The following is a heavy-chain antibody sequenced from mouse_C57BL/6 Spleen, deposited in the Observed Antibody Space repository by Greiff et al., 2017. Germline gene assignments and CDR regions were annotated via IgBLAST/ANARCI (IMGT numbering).Heavy chain of an antibody. D-gene: IGHD2-3*01. CDR2: IDPENGDT. CDR1: GFNIKDDY. J-gene: IGHJ2*01. V-gene: IGHV14-4*01. Sequence: VHVKQSGAELVRPGASVKLSCTASGFNIKDDYMHWVKQRPEQGLEWIGWIDPENGDTEYASKFQGKATITADTSSNTAYLQLSSLTSEDTAVYYCTTNGYYEGLDYWGQGTTLTVSS. CDR3: TTNGYYEGLDY.